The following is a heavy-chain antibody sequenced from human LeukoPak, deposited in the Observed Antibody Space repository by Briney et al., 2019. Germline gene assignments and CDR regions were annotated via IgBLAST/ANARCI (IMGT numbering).Heavy chain of an antibody. V-gene: IGHV1-18*01. CDR3: ARGAYYYDSSGYYQDY. Sequence: GASVKVSCKASGYTFTSYGIIWVRQAPGQGLEWMGWISAYNGNTNYAQKLQGRVTMTTDTSTSTAYMELRSLRSDDTAVYYCARGAYYYDSSGYYQDYWGQGTLDTVSS. CDR2: ISAYNGNT. J-gene: IGHJ4*02. CDR1: GYTFTSYG. D-gene: IGHD3-22*01.